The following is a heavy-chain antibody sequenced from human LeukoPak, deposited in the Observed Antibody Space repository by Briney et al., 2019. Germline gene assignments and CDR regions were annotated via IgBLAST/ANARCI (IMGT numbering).Heavy chain of an antibody. D-gene: IGHD2-21*01. J-gene: IGHJ3*02. V-gene: IGHV4-4*08. CDR3: ARDLPYCGGDCYSDAFDI. CDR1: GGSLSNYY. CDR2: IYTSGST. Sequence: SETLSLTCTVSGGSLSNYYWNWIRQPPGKGLEWIGRIYTSGSTNYNPSLKSRVTISVDTSKNQFSLKLSSVTAADTAVYYCARDLPYCGGDCYSDAFDIWGQGTMVTVSS.